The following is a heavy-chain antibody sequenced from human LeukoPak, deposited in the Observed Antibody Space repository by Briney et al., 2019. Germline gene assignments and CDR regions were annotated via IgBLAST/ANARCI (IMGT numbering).Heavy chain of an antibody. Sequence: GESLKISCKGSGYSFTSYWIGWVRQMPGKGLEWMGIIYPGDSDTRYSPSFQGQVTVSADKSISTAYLQWSSLKASVTAMYYCARTPLGYCSSTSCYMFSNWGQGTLVTVSS. CDR3: ARTPLGYCSSTSCYMFSN. CDR1: GYSFTSYW. V-gene: IGHV5-51*01. J-gene: IGHJ4*02. D-gene: IGHD2-2*02. CDR2: IYPGDSDT.